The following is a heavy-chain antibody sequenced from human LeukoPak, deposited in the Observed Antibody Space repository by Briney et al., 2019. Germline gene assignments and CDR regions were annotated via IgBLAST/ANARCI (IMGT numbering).Heavy chain of an antibody. CDR3: AKDLEYGGKFGDYYYYYGMDV. D-gene: IGHD4-23*01. CDR1: GFTFSSYG. J-gene: IGHJ6*02. V-gene: IGHV3-30*18. CDR2: ISYDGSNK. Sequence: GGSLRLSCAASGFTFSSYGMHWVRQAPGKGLEWVAVISYDGSNKYYADSVKGRFTISRDNSKNTLYLQMNSLRAEDTAVYYCAKDLEYGGKFGDYYYYYGMDVWGQGTTVTVSS.